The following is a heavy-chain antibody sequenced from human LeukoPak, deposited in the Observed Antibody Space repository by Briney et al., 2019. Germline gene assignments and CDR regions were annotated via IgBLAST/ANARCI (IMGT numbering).Heavy chain of an antibody. J-gene: IGHJ4*02. CDR2: ISGSGGST. V-gene: IGHV3-23*01. D-gene: IGHD2-2*02. CDR3: AKFLEGYCSSTSCYTALAY. Sequence: GGSLRLSCAASGFTFSSYAMSWVRQAPGKGLEWVSAISGSGGSTYYADSVKGRFTISRDNSKNTLYLQMNSLRAEDTAVYYCAKFLEGYCSSTSCYTALAYWGQGTLVTVSS. CDR1: GFTFSSYA.